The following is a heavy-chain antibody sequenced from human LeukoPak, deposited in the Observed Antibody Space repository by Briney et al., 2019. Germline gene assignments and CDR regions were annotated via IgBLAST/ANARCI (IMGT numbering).Heavy chain of an antibody. D-gene: IGHD6-13*01. CDR2: INPSGGST. CDR3: AKEGPVDSSSWKRNWFDP. CDR1: GYTFTSYY. J-gene: IGHJ5*02. Sequence: GASVKVSCKASGYTFTSYYMHWVRQAPGQGLEWMGIINPSGGSTSYAQKFQGRVTMTRDTSTSTVYMELSSLRSEDTALYYCAKEGPVDSSSWKRNWFDPWGQGTLVTVSS. V-gene: IGHV1-46*01.